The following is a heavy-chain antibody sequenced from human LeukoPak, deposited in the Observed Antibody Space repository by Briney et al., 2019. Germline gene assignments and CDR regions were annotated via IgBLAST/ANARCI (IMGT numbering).Heavy chain of an antibody. J-gene: IGHJ4*02. Sequence: PGGSLRLSCAASGFTFSSYSMNWVRQAPGKGLEWGSYISSSSSTTNYADSVKGRFTISRDNAKNSLYLQMNSLRDEDTAVYYIARDRVAQYSYVDNFDYGGQGTLVTVSS. CDR3: ARDRVAQYSYVDNFDY. CDR2: ISSSSSTT. CDR1: GFTFSSYS. D-gene: IGHD5-18*01. V-gene: IGHV3-48*02.